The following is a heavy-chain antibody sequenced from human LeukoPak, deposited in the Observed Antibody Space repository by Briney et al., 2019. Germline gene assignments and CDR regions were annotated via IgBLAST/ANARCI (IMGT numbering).Heavy chain of an antibody. CDR3: AKDIGYYYDSSGYFDY. Sequence: GGSLRLSCAASGFTFDDYAMHWVRQAPGKGLGWVSGISWNSGSIGYADSVKGRFTISRDNAKNSLYLQMNSLRAEDTALYYCAKDIGYYYDSSGYFDYWGQGTLVTVSS. D-gene: IGHD3-22*01. CDR1: GFTFDDYA. CDR2: ISWNSGSI. V-gene: IGHV3-9*01. J-gene: IGHJ4*02.